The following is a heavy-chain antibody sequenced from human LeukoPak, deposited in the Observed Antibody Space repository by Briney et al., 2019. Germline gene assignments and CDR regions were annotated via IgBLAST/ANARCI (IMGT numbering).Heavy chain of an antibody. D-gene: IGHD5-12*01. CDR2: IVVGSGNT. CDR3: AAPRADIMATMGPRGYYYGMDV. J-gene: IGHJ6*02. CDR1: GFTFTSSA. V-gene: IGHV1-58*02. Sequence: TSVNVSCKASGFTFTSSAMQWVRQARGQRRKWIGWIVVGSGNTNYAQKFQERVTITRDMSTSTAYMELSSLRSEDTAVYYCAAPRADIMATMGPRGYYYGMDVWGQGTTVTVSS.